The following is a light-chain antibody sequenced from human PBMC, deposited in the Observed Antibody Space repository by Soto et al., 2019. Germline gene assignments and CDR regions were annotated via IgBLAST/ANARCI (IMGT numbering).Light chain of an antibody. Sequence: VMTQSPDTLSVSPGERATLSCRASQSVSNNYLAWYQQKPGQAPRLLIYADSNRATGIPARFSGSGSGRDFTLTISSLEPEDFSVYYCQQRYNWPITFGQGTRLEIK. V-gene: IGKV3-11*02. CDR2: ADS. J-gene: IGKJ5*01. CDR1: QSVSNNY. CDR3: QQRYNWPIT.